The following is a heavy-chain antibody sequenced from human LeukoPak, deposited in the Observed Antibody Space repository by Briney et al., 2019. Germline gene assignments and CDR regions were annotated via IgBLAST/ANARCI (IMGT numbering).Heavy chain of an antibody. Sequence: GGSLRLSCAASGFTFSSYGMHWVRQAPGKGLEWVAFIRYDGSNKYYADSVKGRFTIFRDNSKNTLYLQMNSLRAEDTAVYYCAKAEYSSSRGSFGYWGQGTLVTVSS. CDR2: IRYDGSNK. CDR1: GFTFSSYG. J-gene: IGHJ4*02. CDR3: AKAEYSSSRGSFGY. V-gene: IGHV3-30*02. D-gene: IGHD6-13*01.